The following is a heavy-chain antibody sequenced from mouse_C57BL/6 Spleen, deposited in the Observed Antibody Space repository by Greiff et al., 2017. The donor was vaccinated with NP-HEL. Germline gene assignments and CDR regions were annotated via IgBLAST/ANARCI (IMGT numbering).Heavy chain of an antibody. CDR2: ISYDGSN. CDR1: GYSITSGYY. Sequence: EVKLQESGPGLVKPSQSLSLTCSVTGYSITSGYYWNWIRQFPGNKLEWMGYISYDGSNNYNPSLKNRISITRDTSKNQFFLKLNSVTTEDTATYYWARYWDYAMDYWGQGTSVTVSS. J-gene: IGHJ4*01. CDR3: ARYWDYAMDY. D-gene: IGHD4-1*01. V-gene: IGHV3-6*01.